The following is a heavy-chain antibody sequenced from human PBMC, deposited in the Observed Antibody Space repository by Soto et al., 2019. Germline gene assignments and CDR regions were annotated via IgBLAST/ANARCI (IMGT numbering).Heavy chain of an antibody. V-gene: IGHV1-24*01. CDR3: ATSSPLRDGQLEDSYGMDV. J-gene: IGHJ6*02. CDR1: GYTLTELS. CDR2: FDPEDGET. D-gene: IGHD3-3*01. Sequence: ASVKVSCKVSGYTLTELSMHWVRQAPGKGLEWMGGFDPEDGETIYAQKFQGRVTMTEDTSTDTAYMELSSLRSEDTAVYYCATSSPLRDGQLEDSYGMDVWGQGTTVTVSS.